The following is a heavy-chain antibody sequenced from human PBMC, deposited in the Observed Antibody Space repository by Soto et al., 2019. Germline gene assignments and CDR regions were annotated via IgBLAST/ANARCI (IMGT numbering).Heavy chain of an antibody. J-gene: IGHJ4*02. CDR3: ARDLGSGWYVGTYYFDY. CDR1: GDSVSSNSAA. D-gene: IGHD6-19*01. Sequence: SQTLSLTCAISGDSVSSNSAAWNWIRQSPSRGLEWLGRTYYRSKWYNDYAVSVKSRITINPDTSKNQFSLQLNSVTPEDTAVYYCARDLGSGWYVGTYYFDYWGQGTLVTVS. V-gene: IGHV6-1*01. CDR2: TYYRSKWYN.